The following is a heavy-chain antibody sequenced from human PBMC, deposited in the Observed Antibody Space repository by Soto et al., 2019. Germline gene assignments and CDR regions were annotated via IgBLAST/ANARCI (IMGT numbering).Heavy chain of an antibody. CDR3: AKNGCSYPVCYPYYYYVDV. Sequence: EVQLLESGGGLVESGGSLRLSCAASGFSLSNSAVSWVRQAPGKGLEWVSSLSVTGDSDFYSDSVKGRFTISRDISKSTLYLQMSSLRAEDTAVYYCAKNGCSYPVCYPYYYYVDVWGKGTTVTVSS. V-gene: IGHV3-23*01. J-gene: IGHJ6*03. D-gene: IGHD2-15*01. CDR1: GFSLSNSA. CDR2: LSVTGDSD.